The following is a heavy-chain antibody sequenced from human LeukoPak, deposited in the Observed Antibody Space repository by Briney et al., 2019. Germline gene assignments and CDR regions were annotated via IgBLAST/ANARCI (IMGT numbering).Heavy chain of an antibody. V-gene: IGHV1-8*01. CDR2: MNPNSGNT. CDR1: GYTFTCYD. CDR3: AIGYSYGYVSPD. J-gene: IGHJ4*02. D-gene: IGHD5-18*01. Sequence: ASVKVSCKASGYTFTCYDINWVRQATGQGLEWMGWMNPNSGNTGYAQKFQGRVTMTRNTSISTAYMELSSLRSEGTAVYYCAIGYSYGYVSPDWGQGTLVTVSS.